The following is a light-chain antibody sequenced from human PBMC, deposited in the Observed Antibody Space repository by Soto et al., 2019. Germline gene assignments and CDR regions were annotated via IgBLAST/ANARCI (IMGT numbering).Light chain of an antibody. V-gene: IGKV3-20*01. Sequence: EIVLTQSPGTLSLSPGERATLSCRASQSVSSSYLAWYQQKPGQAPRLLIYGASSRATGIPDRFSGSGSGTVFTLTISRLEPEDFAVYYCQQYGGSPPMYTFGQGTKLEIK. CDR1: QSVSSSY. CDR2: GAS. CDR3: QQYGGSPPMYT. J-gene: IGKJ2*01.